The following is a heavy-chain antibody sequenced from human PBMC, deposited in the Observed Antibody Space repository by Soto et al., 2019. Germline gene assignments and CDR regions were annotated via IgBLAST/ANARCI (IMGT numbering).Heavy chain of an antibody. V-gene: IGHV1-69*19. Sequence: QVQLVQSGAEMKKPGSSVKVSRQSSGGTFNTYAMNWVRQAPGQGPEWMGDISPMFGAANYAPKFQGRVTITADESTGTSSMQLSSLTSEDTALYFCAREVQVHTPAFVYWGQGTVVPVSS. D-gene: IGHD3-10*01. CDR2: ISPMFGAA. CDR3: AREVQVHTPAFVY. J-gene: IGHJ4*02. CDR1: GGTFNTYA.